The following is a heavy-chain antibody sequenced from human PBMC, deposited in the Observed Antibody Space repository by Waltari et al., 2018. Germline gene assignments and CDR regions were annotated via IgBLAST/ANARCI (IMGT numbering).Heavy chain of an antibody. Sequence: EVQLVESGGGLVQHGGALRLSCVASGYTYSAHTIIWVRQAPGKGLEWISYIRGNSVYIYYADSVKGRFIVSRDNAQNTAFLQMNTLRAEDTAVYYCAREFGTIARFDYWGQGTLVAVSS. CDR2: IRGNSVYI. D-gene: IGHD3-16*01. V-gene: IGHV3-48*01. CDR3: AREFGTIARFDY. J-gene: IGHJ4*02. CDR1: GYTYSAHT.